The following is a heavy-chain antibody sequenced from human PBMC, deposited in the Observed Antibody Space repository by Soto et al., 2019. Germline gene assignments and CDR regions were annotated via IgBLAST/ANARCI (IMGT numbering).Heavy chain of an antibody. CDR3: ARDFHGYSYGSSRYYGMDV. D-gene: IGHD5-18*01. CDR2: IYYSGST. Sequence: SETLSLTCTVSGGSISSYYWSWIRQPPGKGLEWIGYIYYSGSTNYNPSLKSRVTISVDTSKNQFSLKLSSVTAADTAVYYCARDFHGYSYGSSRYYGMDVWGQGTTVTVSS. V-gene: IGHV4-59*01. J-gene: IGHJ6*02. CDR1: GGSISSYY.